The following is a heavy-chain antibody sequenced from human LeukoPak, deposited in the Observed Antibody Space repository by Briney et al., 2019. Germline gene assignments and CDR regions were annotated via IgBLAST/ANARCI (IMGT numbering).Heavy chain of an antibody. CDR2: IYSEGST. V-gene: IGHV3-66*01. CDR3: ARDNEPNYYDSSGSLDY. CDR1: GFTVSNNY. D-gene: IGHD3-22*01. J-gene: IGHJ4*02. Sequence: PGGSLRLSCEASGFTVSNNYLSWVRQAPGKGLEWVSVIYSEGSTYYADSVKGRFTISRDNAQNTLYLQMNSLRAEDTAVYYCARDNEPNYYDSSGSLDYWGQGTLVTVSS.